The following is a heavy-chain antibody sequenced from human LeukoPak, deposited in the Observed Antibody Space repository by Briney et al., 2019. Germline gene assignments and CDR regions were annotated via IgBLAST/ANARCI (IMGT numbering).Heavy chain of an antibody. CDR2: ISSSGSTI. J-gene: IGHJ4*02. CDR3: VRDVSDENDSASRMHLDS. D-gene: IGHD2-15*01. V-gene: IGHV3-11*04. Sequence: GGSLRLSCAASGFTFSDYYMSWIRQAPGKGLEWVSYISSSGSTIYYADSVKGRFTISRDNAKNSLSLQMNSLRAEDTAVYYCVRDVSDENDSASRMHLDSWGQGTLVSVSS. CDR1: GFTFSDYY.